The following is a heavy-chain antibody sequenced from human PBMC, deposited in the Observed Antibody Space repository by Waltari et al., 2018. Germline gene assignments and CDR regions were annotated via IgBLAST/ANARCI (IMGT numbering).Heavy chain of an antibody. Sequence: QVQLVQSGAEVKKPGSSVKVSCKASGGTFSSYAISWVRPAPGQGLEWMGGIIPIFGTANYAQKFQGRVTVTADESTSTAYMELSSLRSEDTAVYYCARGGLDRWSGYYSGDYWGQGTLVTVSS. CDR1: GGTFSSYA. CDR2: IIPIFGTA. CDR3: ARGGLDRWSGYYSGDY. J-gene: IGHJ4*02. D-gene: IGHD3-3*01. V-gene: IGHV1-69*01.